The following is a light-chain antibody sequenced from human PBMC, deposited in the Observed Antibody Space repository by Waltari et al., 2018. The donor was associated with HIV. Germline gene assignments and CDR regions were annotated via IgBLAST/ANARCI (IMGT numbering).Light chain of an antibody. J-gene: IGLJ1*01. V-gene: IGLV1-44*01. CDR3: ASWDDSRTGLYV. Sequence: QSVLPQSPSVSGTPGQRVIIFCSGSTSNIGDNSFTWYHLLPGPAPKLLIHSTKQRPAGVPDRFSGSKSGTSASLAINGLQSEDEAVYVCASWDDSRTGLYVFGTGTKVTVL. CDR2: STK. CDR1: TSNIGDNS.